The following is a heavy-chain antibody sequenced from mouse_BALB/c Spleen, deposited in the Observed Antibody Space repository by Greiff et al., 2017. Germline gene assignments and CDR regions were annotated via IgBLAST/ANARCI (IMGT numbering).Heavy chain of an antibody. CDR1: GFNIKDYY. D-gene: IGHD1-1*01. V-gene: IGHV14-4*02. Sequence: VQLQQSGAELVRSGASVTLSCTASGFNIKDYYMHWVKQRPEQGLEWLGWIDPENGDTEYAPKFQGKATMTADTSSNTAYLQLSSLTSEDTAVYYGKRGSSYYAMDYWGQGTSVTVSS. CDR3: KRGSSYYAMDY. CDR2: IDPENGDT. J-gene: IGHJ4*01.